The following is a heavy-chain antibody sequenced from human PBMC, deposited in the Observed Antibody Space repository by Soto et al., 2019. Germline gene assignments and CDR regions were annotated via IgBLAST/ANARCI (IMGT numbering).Heavy chain of an antibody. D-gene: IGHD2-15*01. CDR2: IRSKAYGGTT. CDR3: TLDLGYCSGGSCYDAFDI. V-gene: IGHV3-49*03. Sequence: HPGGSLRLSCTASGFTFGDYAMSWFRQAPGKGLEWVGFIRSKAYGGTTEYAASVKGRFTISRDDSKSIAYLQMNSLKTEDTAVYYCTLDLGYCSGGSCYDAFDIWGQGTMVTVSS. CDR1: GFTFGDYA. J-gene: IGHJ3*02.